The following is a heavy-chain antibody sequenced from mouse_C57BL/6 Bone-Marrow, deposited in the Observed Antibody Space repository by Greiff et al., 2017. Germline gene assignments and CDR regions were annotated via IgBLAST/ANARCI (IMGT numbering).Heavy chain of an antibody. D-gene: IGHD1-1*01. Sequence: VQGVESGAELVRPGASVTLSCKASGYTFTDYEMHWVKQTPVHGLEWIGAIDPETGGTAYNQKFKGKAILTADKSSSTAYMELRSLTSEDSAVYYCTRAHYYGSSDDYWGQGTTLTVSS. V-gene: IGHV1-15*01. CDR1: GYTFTDYE. J-gene: IGHJ2*01. CDR2: IDPETGGT. CDR3: TRAHYYGSSDDY.